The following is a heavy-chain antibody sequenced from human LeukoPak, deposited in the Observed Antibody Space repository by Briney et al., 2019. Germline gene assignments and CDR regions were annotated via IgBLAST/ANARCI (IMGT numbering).Heavy chain of an antibody. CDR2: ISGSGGST. J-gene: IGHJ4*02. V-gene: IGHV3-23*01. CDR3: ARVEYSSSSIDY. D-gene: IGHD6-6*01. CDR1: GFTFSSYA. Sequence: GGSLRLSCAASGFTFSSYAMSWVRQAPGKGLEWVSAISGSGGSTYYADPVKGRFTISRDNSKNTLYLQMNSLRAEDTAVYYCARVEYSSSSIDYWGQGTLVTVSS.